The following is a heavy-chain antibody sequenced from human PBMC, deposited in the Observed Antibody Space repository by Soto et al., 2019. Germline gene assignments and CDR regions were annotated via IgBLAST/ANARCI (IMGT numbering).Heavy chain of an antibody. Sequence: QVQLVQSGAEVQKPGASVKVSCKASGYTFTSYAIHWVRQAPGPRLEWMGWINAGNGNTQYSQKFQGRVTITRDTSASIAYMEVSSLRSEDTALYYCAREQSGEIMTMTDAFDIWAQGTMVTVSS. CDR1: GYTFTSYA. CDR2: INAGNGNT. CDR3: AREQSGEIMTMTDAFDI. V-gene: IGHV1-3*01. D-gene: IGHD3-16*01. J-gene: IGHJ3*02.